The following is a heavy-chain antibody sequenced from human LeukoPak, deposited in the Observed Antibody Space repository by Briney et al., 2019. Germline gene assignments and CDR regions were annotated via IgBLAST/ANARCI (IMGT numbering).Heavy chain of an antibody. CDR1: GYTFTSYG. V-gene: IGHV1-18*01. J-gene: IGHJ4*02. CDR3: ARDPPYYDFWSGYLSADRRRYFDY. CDR2: ISAYNGNT. D-gene: IGHD3-3*01. Sequence: GASVKVSCKASGYTFTSYGISWVRQAPGQGLEWMGWISAYNGNTNYAQKPQGRVTMTTDTSTSTAYMELRSLRSDDTAVYYCARDPPYYDFWSGYLSADRRRYFDYWGQGTLVTVSS.